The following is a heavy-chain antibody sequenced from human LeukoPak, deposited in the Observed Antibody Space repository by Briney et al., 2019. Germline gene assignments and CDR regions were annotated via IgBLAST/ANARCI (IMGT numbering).Heavy chain of an antibody. V-gene: IGHV3-30-3*01. D-gene: IGHD6-19*01. CDR2: ISYDGSNK. CDR3: ARDQPSSSGWSLHFDY. J-gene: IGHJ4*02. CDR1: GFTFSSYA. Sequence: GGSLRLSCAASGFTFSSYAMHWVRQAPGKGLEWVAVISYDGSNKYYAGSVKGRFTISRDNSKNTLYLQMNSLRAEDTAVYYCARDQPSSSGWSLHFDYWGQGTLVTVSS.